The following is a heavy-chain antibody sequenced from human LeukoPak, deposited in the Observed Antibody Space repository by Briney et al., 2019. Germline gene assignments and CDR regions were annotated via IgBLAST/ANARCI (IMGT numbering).Heavy chain of an antibody. Sequence: PSETLSLTCTVSGDSISRYYWSWIRQPAGKGLEWIGRIYNGGIITYNPSLKSRVTMSVDTSKNQFSLKLSSVTAADTAVYYCARDTSSSGSFHYYYYMGVWGKGTTVTISS. V-gene: IGHV4-4*07. D-gene: IGHD3-10*01. CDR2: IYNGGII. CDR1: GDSISRYY. CDR3: ARDTSSSGSFHYYYYMGV. J-gene: IGHJ6*03.